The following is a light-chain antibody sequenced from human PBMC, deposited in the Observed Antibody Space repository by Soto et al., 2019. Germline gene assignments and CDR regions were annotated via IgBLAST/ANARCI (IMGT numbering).Light chain of an antibody. Sequence: DIQMSQPPSTLSASVGDRVTITVRASQNINTWLAWYQQKPGKAPKFLIYDASSLENGVPSRFSGSGSGTEFTLTISSLQPDDFATYYCQQYNTYSTFGQGTKVDIK. CDR3: QQYNTYST. CDR1: QNINTW. V-gene: IGKV1-5*01. J-gene: IGKJ1*01. CDR2: DAS.